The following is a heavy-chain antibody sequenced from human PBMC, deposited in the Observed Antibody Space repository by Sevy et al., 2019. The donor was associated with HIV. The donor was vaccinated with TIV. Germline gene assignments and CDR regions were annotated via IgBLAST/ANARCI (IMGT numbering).Heavy chain of an antibody. D-gene: IGHD3-22*01. CDR3: AKGRYFDSSGYYYFDW. V-gene: IGHV3-23*01. Sequence: GGSLRLSCAASGFIFSNYAMSWVRQAPGKGLEWVSAISGSGDSRYYANSVKGRFTISRDTSKNTLFLQMNSLRAEDTALYYCAKGRYFDSSGYYYFDWWGQRTLVTVSS. CDR1: GFIFSNYA. J-gene: IGHJ4*02. CDR2: ISGSGDSR.